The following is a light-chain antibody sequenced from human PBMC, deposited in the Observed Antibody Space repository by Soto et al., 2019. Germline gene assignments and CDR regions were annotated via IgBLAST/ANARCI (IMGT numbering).Light chain of an antibody. CDR2: KVS. V-gene: IGKV2-30*01. CDR1: QSLVYSDGNTY. CDR3: MQSTQLPLT. J-gene: IGKJ4*01. Sequence: DVVMTQSPLSLPVTLGQPASISCRSSQSLVYSDGNTYLNWFQQRPGHSPRRLIYKVSNRVYSVPDIFSVIGSGTDFTRKISRVGAEDVGVYYCMQSTQLPLTFGGGTKVEIK.